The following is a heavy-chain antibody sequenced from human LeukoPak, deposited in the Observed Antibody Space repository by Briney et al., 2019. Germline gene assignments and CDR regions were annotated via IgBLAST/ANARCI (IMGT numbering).Heavy chain of an antibody. CDR1: GFTFNSYA. D-gene: IGHD4-17*01. J-gene: IGHJ2*01. CDR3: AEDRSFYGAPWYLDI. V-gene: IGHV3-23*01. Sequence: GGSLRLSCAASGFTFNSYAMSWVRQAPGKGLEWVSGISGSTGNLYYEDSVRGRFTISRDNSKSILYLQMNSLRPEDTATYYCAEDRSFYGAPWYLDIWGRGTLVTVSP. CDR2: ISGSTGNL.